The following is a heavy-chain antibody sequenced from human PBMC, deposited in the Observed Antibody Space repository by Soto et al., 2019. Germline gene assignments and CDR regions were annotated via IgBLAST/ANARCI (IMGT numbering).Heavy chain of an antibody. J-gene: IGHJ5*02. V-gene: IGHV4-31*03. CDR1: GGSISSGGYY. D-gene: IGHD3-22*01. CDR2: IYYSGST. CDR3: VRTFPPAPRVVLSHNWFVP. Sequence: TLSVTSTVAGGSISSGGYYWSWIRQHPGKGLEWIGYIYYSGSTYYNPSLESRVTITIATSKNQGSLRLKSVIAADTAVYFCVRTFPPAPRVVLSHNWFVPWGPGTLVTVSS.